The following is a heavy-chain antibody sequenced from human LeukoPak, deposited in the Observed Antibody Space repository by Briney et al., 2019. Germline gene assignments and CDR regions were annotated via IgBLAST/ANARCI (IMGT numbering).Heavy chain of an antibody. CDR3: ANLRGEAPRTSSGSFDY. D-gene: IGHD1-26*01. CDR2: IRYDGSNK. Sequence: PGGSLRLSCAASGFTFSSYGMHWVRQAPGKGLEWVAFIRYDGSNKYYADSVKGRFTISRDNSKNTLYLQMNSLRAEDTAVYYCANLRGEAPRTSSGSFDYWGQGTLVTVSS. CDR1: GFTFSSYG. V-gene: IGHV3-30*02. J-gene: IGHJ4*02.